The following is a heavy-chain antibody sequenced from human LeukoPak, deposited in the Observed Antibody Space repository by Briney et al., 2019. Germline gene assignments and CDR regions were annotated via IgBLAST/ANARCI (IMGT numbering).Heavy chain of an antibody. D-gene: IGHD6-13*01. CDR3: ARDNLAAAGDDNFDI. CDR1: GFTFDDYT. CDR2: ISWDGGST. Sequence: GGSLRLSCAASGFTFDDYTMHWVRQAPGKGLEWVSLISWDGGSTYYADSVKGRFTISRDNAKNSLYLQMNSLRAEDTAIYYCARDNLAAAGDDNFDIWGQGTMVTVSS. J-gene: IGHJ3*02. V-gene: IGHV3-43*01.